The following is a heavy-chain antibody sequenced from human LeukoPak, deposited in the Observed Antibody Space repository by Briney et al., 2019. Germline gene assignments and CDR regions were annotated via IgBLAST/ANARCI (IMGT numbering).Heavy chain of an antibody. CDR3: ARMPGYSYYYMDV. Sequence: SETLSLTCTVSGYSISSGYYWGWIRQPPGKGLEWIGSIYHSRSTYYNPSLKSRVTISVDTSKTQFSLKLSSVTAADTAVYYCARMPGYSYYYMDVWGKGTTVTVSS. V-gene: IGHV4-38-2*02. D-gene: IGHD5-18*01. CDR1: GYSISSGYY. J-gene: IGHJ6*03. CDR2: IYHSRST.